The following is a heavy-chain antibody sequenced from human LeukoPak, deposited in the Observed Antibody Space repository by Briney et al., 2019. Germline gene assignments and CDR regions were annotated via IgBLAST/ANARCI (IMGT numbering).Heavy chain of an antibody. J-gene: IGHJ4*02. CDR2: INPSGGST. CDR3: ARDEGCSSTSCLFDY. V-gene: IGHV1-46*01. CDR1: GYTFTSYY. Sequence: GASVKVSCKASGYTFTSYYMHWVRQAPGQGLEWMGIINPSGGSTNYAQKFQGRVTMTRDMSTSTVYMELSSLRSEDTAVYYCARDEGCSSTSCLFDYWAREPWSPSPQ. D-gene: IGHD2-2*01.